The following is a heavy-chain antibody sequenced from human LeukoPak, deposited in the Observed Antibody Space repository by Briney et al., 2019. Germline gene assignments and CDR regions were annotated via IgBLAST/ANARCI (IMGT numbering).Heavy chain of an antibody. CDR2: IYTSGSA. CDR1: GGSFSGYY. D-gene: IGHD5-12*01. V-gene: IGHV4-59*10. J-gene: IGHJ4*02. CDR3: ARVAYSGYDFRGTFDY. Sequence: PSETLSLTCAVYGGSFSGYYWSWIRQPAGKGLEWIGHIYTSGSANYNPSLKSRVTMSVDTSKNQFSLKLSSVTAADTAVYYCARVAYSGYDFRGTFDYWGQGTLVTVSS.